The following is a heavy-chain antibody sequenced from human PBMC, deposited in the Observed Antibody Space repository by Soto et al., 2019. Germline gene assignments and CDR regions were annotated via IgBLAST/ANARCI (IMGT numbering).Heavy chain of an antibody. CDR2: ISYDGSNK. CDR3: AKDPPRSSWPRAPVGY. J-gene: IGHJ4*02. CDR1: GFTFSSYG. Sequence: GGSLRLSCAASGFTFSSYGMHWVRQAPGKGLEWVAVISYDGSNKYYADSVKGRFTISGDNSKNTLYLQMNSLRVEDTAVYYCAKDPPRSSWPRAPVGYWGQGTLVTVSS. D-gene: IGHD6-13*01. V-gene: IGHV3-30*18.